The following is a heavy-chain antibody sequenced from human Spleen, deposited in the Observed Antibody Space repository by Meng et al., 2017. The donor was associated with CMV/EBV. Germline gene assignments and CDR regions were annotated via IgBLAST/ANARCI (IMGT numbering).Heavy chain of an antibody. CDR1: GYSMSSGYY. D-gene: IGHD3/OR15-3a*01. Sequence: LRLSCTVSGYSMSSGYYWSWIRQPPGKGLEWIGHNYDGGSTYYNPSLKSRIAILVDTSKNQFSLKLSSVTAADTAVYYCARGNLVRFWTGYYPLLDAFDIWGQGTRVTVSS. CDR3: ARGNLVRFWTGYYPLLDAFDI. CDR2: NYDGGST. J-gene: IGHJ3*02. V-gene: IGHV4-30-4*08.